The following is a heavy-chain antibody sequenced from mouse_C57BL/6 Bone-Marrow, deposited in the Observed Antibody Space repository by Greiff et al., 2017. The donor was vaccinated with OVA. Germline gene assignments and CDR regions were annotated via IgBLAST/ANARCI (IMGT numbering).Heavy chain of an antibody. CDR2: IYPGSGNT. CDR3: ARSGGYYADY. D-gene: IGHD2-3*01. J-gene: IGHJ2*01. Sequence: VQLQQSGAALVGPGASVPLSCKSSGYTFTDYYINWLKQRPGQGLEWIARIYPGSGNTYYKEKVKGQATLTAEKSYSTAYMQLSSLTSEDSAVYFCARSGGYYADYWGQGTTRTVAS. V-gene: IGHV1-76*01. CDR1: GYTFTDYY.